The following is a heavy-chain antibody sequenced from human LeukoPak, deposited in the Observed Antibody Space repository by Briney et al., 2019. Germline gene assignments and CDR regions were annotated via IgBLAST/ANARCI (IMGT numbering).Heavy chain of an antibody. V-gene: IGHV1-18*01. CDR1: GYTFTSYG. D-gene: IGHD1-20*01. CDR2: ISAYNGNT. J-gene: IGHJ5*02. CDR3: ARAVNWNDGVWFDP. Sequence: ASVKVSCKASGYTFTSYGISWVRRAPGQGLEWMGWISAYNGNTNYAQKLQGRVTMTTDTSTSTAYMELRSLRSDDTAVYYCARAVNWNDGVWFDPWGQGTLVTVSS.